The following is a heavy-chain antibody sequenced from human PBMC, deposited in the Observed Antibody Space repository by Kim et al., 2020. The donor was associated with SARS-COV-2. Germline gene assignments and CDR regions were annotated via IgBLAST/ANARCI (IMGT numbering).Heavy chain of an antibody. J-gene: IGHJ4*02. CDR3: AKDQAYDFWSGYQAFDY. V-gene: IGHV3-23*01. Sequence: VKGRFTISRDNSKNTLYLQMNSLRAEDTAVYYCAKDQAYDFWSGYQAFDYWGQGTLVTVSS. D-gene: IGHD3-3*01.